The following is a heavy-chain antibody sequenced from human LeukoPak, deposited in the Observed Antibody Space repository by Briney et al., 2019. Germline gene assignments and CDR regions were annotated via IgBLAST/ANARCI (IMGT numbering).Heavy chain of an antibody. CDR1: GFTFRSYE. Sequence: GGSLRLSCAGFGFTFRSYEMNWVRQAPGKGLEWISYTSSTGSAIYYADSVKGRFTISRDNAKNSLYLQMNSLRAEDTAVYYCPRVFSYYTYSFDYWGQGTLVTVSS. D-gene: IGHD3-22*01. V-gene: IGHV3-48*03. J-gene: IGHJ4*02. CDR3: PRVFSYYTYSFDY. CDR2: TSSTGSAI.